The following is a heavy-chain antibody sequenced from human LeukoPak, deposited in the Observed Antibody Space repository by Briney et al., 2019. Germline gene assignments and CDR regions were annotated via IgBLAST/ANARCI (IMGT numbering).Heavy chain of an antibody. Sequence: GGSLRLSCAASGFTFSSYWMSWVRQAPGKGLEWVANIKQDGSEKYYVDSVKGRFTISRDNAKNALYLKMNSLRVEDTAVYYCARSSRADFDYWGQGIVVTVSS. CDR3: ARSSRADFDY. V-gene: IGHV3-7*04. J-gene: IGHJ4*02. CDR1: GFTFSSYW. CDR2: IKQDGSEK.